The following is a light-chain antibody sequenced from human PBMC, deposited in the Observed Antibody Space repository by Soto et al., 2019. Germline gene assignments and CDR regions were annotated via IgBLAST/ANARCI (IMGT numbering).Light chain of an antibody. V-gene: IGLV2-14*01. CDR1: SSDVGGYKY. CDR3: SSYISTSTLNVV. Sequence: QSALTQPASVSGSPGQSITISCTATSSDVGGYKYVSWYQQHPGKAPKLMIYEVRNRPSGVSNRFSGSKSGNTASLTISGLQAEDEADYYCSSYISTSTLNVVFGGGTKLTVL. CDR2: EVR. J-gene: IGLJ2*01.